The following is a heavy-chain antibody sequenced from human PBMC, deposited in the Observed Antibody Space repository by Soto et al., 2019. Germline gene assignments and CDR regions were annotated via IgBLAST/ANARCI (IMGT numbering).Heavy chain of an antibody. CDR2: ISGSGGST. D-gene: IGHD2-2*01. CDR3: AKVRRPSKYQLLVDAFDI. V-gene: IGHV3-23*01. J-gene: IGHJ3*02. CDR1: GFTFSSYA. Sequence: GGSLRLSCAASGFTFSSYAMSWVRQAPGKGLEWVSAISGSGGSTYYADSVKGRFTISRDNSKNTLYLQMNSLRAEDTAVYYCAKVRRPSKYQLLVDAFDIWGQGTMVTVSS.